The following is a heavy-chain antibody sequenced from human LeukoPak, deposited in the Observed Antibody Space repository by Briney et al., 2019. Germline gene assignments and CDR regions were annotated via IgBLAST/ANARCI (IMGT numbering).Heavy chain of an antibody. V-gene: IGHV4-39*01. Sequence: SETLSLTCNVSGGSISSGDFYWGWIRQPPGKGLEWIGNIRYTGNTFYKSSLKSRLTMSVDASKNQFSLKLSSVTAADTAVYYCARHRTYDSTDPWGQGILVTVSS. CDR3: ARHRTYDSTDP. CDR1: GGSISSGDFY. CDR2: IRYTGNT. D-gene: IGHD3-22*01. J-gene: IGHJ5*02.